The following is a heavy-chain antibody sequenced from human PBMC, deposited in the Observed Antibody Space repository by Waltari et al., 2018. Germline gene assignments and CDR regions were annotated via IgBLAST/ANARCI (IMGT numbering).Heavy chain of an antibody. CDR2: IYSGGST. CDR1: GFTVSSNY. V-gene: IGHV3-66*02. D-gene: IGHD6-13*01. Sequence: EVQLVESGGGLVQPGGSLRLSCAASGFTVSSNYMSWVPQAPGRGLEWVSVIYSGGSTYYADSVKGRFTISRDNSENTLYLQMNSLRAEDTAVYYCARDRSSSWYYYYYYGMDVWGQGTTVTVSS. CDR3: ARDRSSSWYYYYYYGMDV. J-gene: IGHJ6*02.